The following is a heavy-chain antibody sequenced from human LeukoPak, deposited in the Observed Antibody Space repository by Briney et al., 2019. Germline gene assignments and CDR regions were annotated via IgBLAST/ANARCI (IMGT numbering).Heavy chain of an antibody. Sequence: GGSLRLSCAASGFTFSSYSMNWVRQAPGKGLEWVSSISSSSYIYYADSVKGRFTISRDNAKNSLYLQMNSLRAEDTAVYYCARGPLSGSFDIWGQGTMVTVSS. J-gene: IGHJ3*02. V-gene: IGHV3-21*01. CDR3: ARGPLSGSFDI. CDR2: ISSSSYI. CDR1: GFTFSSYS.